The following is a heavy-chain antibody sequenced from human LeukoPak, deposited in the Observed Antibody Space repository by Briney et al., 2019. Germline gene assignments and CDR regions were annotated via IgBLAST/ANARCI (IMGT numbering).Heavy chain of an antibody. J-gene: IGHJ3*02. D-gene: IGHD3-22*01. CDR2: IGSSGSTI. CDR3: ARGFGYDSSGYPAPDAFDI. CDR1: GFTFSDHY. V-gene: IGHV3-11*04. Sequence: GGSVRLSCAASGFTFSDHYMSWIRQAPGKGLEWVSYIGSSGSTIYYADSVKGRFTISRDNAKNPLYLQMNSLRAEDTAVYYCARGFGYDSSGYPAPDAFDIWGQGTMVTVSS.